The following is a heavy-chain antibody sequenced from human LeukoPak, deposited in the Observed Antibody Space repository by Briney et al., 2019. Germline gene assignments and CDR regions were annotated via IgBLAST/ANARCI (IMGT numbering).Heavy chain of an antibody. Sequence: PSETLSLTCTVSGDSIRSYYWSWLRQPPGKGLEWIGYIYYSGSTNYNPFLKSRVTIPVDTSKSQFSLKLSSVTEADTAVYYCARVPGYSSGWFAIDAFDIWGQGTMVTVSS. CDR3: ARVPGYSSGWFAIDAFDI. V-gene: IGHV4-59*01. J-gene: IGHJ3*02. CDR2: IYYSGST. CDR1: GDSIRSYY. D-gene: IGHD6-19*01.